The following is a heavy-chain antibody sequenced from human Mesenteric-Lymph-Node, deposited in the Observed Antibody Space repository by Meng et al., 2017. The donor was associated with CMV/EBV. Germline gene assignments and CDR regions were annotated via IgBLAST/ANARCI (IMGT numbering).Heavy chain of an antibody. CDR2: TYYRSKWEN. V-gene: IGHV6-1*01. CDR1: SNNAA. Sequence: SNNAAWNWIRQSPSRGLEWRGRTYYRSKWENQYAVSVRSRITINPDKAKNQFSLQLNSVTPEDTAVYYCARDREYVSGTYYNYFDYWGQGTLVTVSS. J-gene: IGHJ4*02. D-gene: IGHD3-10*01. CDR3: ARDREYVSGTYYNYFDY.